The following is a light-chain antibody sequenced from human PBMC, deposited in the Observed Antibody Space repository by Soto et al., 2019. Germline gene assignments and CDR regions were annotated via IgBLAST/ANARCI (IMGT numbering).Light chain of an antibody. Sequence: QSALTQPASVSGSPGQSITISCTGTGSDIGYFNYVSWYQQQPGKAPKLMIYEVDNRPSGVSIRFSGSKSGSTASLTISGLQAEEEADYYCKSYAVGSTYVFGTGTKLTVL. CDR1: GSDIGYFNY. CDR3: KSYAVGSTYV. CDR2: EVD. J-gene: IGLJ1*01. V-gene: IGLV2-14*01.